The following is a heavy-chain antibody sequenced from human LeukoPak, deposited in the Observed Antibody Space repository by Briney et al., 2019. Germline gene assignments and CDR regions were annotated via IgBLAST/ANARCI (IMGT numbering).Heavy chain of an antibody. D-gene: IGHD2-8*01. J-gene: IGHJ4*02. CDR3: ARREGRQWFHFDS. Sequence: SSETLSLTCTVSGGSISSSDYYWGWLRQPPGKGLEWIGSLDYYGNTRYNPSLKSRITMSVDTSKNQFSLELRSVTAADTAVYYCARREGRQWFHFDSWGQGTLVTVSS. V-gene: IGHV4-39*01. CDR2: LDYYGNT. CDR1: GGSISSSDYY.